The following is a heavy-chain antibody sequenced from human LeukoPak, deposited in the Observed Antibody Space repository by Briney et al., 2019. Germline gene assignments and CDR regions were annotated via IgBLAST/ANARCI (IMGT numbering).Heavy chain of an antibody. D-gene: IGHD1-1*01. Sequence: ASVKVSCKASGYTFTGYYMHWVRQAPGQGLEWMGWINPNSGGTNYAQKFQGRVTMTRDTSISTAYMELSRLRSDDTAVYYCARADWNDGEFDYWGQGTLVTVSS. CDR3: ARADWNDGEFDY. V-gene: IGHV1-2*02. J-gene: IGHJ4*02. CDR2: INPNSGGT. CDR1: GYTFTGYY.